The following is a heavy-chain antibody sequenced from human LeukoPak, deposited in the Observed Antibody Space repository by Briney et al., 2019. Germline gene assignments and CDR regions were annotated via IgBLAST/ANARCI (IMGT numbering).Heavy chain of an antibody. J-gene: IGHJ4*02. CDR1: GFTLSSYW. V-gene: IGHV3-74*01. CDR2: INSDGSST. Sequence: GGSLRLSCAASGFTLSSYWMHLVRQAPGKGLVWVSRINSDGSSTSYADSVKGRFTISRDNAKNTLYLQMNSLRAEDTAVYYCASKVYCGGDCYSGVDYWGQGTLVTVSS. D-gene: IGHD2-21*01. CDR3: ASKVYCGGDCYSGVDY.